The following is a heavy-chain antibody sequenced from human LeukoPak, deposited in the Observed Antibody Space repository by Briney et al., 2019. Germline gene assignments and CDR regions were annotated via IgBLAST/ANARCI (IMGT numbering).Heavy chain of an antibody. Sequence: GGSLRLSCAASGFTFGTYWMSWVRQAPGKGLEWVANINQDGTEKDYVDSVKGRFTISRDNAKNSLYLQMNSLRAEDTAVYYCARDPYGDYYFDYWGQGTLVTVSS. D-gene: IGHD4-17*01. J-gene: IGHJ4*02. CDR1: GFTFGTYW. V-gene: IGHV3-7*01. CDR3: ARDPYGDYYFDY. CDR2: INQDGTEK.